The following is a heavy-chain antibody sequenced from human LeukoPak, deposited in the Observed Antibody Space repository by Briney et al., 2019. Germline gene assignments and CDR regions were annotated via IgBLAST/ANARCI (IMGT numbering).Heavy chain of an antibody. Sequence: SETLSHTRALHGGSPTGFHWGCIPPPPGGGRGCMREIQQGGRTDSHPSLKSRFTISVETSRTQFSLKLSAVTAANTAVYYGATRITIFGHATWFDPWGQGTLVTVSS. CDR3: ATRITIFGHATWFDP. J-gene: IGHJ5*02. V-gene: IGHV4-34*01. CDR1: GGSPTGFH. D-gene: IGHD3-3*01. CDR2: IQQGGRT.